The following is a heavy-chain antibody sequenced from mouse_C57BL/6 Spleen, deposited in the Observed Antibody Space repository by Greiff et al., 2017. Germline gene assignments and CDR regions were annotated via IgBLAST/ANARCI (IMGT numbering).Heavy chain of an antibody. CDR3: ARAQLGQYYAMDY. V-gene: IGHV1-80*01. CDR2: IYPGDGDT. J-gene: IGHJ4*01. CDR1: GYAFSSYW. Sequence: VQLQQSGAELVKPGASVKISCKASGYAFSSYWMNWVKQRPGKGLEWIGQIYPGDGDTNYNGKFKGKATLTADKSSSTAYMQLSSLTSEDSAVYFCARAQLGQYYAMDYWGQGTSVTVSS. D-gene: IGHD4-1*02.